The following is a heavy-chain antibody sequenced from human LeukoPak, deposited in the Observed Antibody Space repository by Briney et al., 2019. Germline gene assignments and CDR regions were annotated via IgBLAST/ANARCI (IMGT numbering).Heavy chain of an antibody. CDR1: GGSISSYY. V-gene: IGHV4-59*01. CDR3: ASMSGSYLNAFDI. CDR2: IYYSGST. D-gene: IGHD1-26*01. Sequence: KPSETLSLTCTVSGGSISSYYWSWIRQPPGKGLEWIRYIYYSGSTNYNPSLKSRVTISVDTSKNQFSLKLSSVTAADTAVYYCASMSGSYLNAFDIWGQGTMVTVSS. J-gene: IGHJ3*02.